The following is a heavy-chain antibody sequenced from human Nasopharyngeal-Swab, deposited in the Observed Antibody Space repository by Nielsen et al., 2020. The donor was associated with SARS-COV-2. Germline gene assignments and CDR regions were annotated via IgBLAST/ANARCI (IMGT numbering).Heavy chain of an antibody. V-gene: IGHV7-4-1*02. D-gene: IGHD6-13*01. J-gene: IGHJ2*01. CDR2: INTNTGNP. Sequence: WVRQAPGQGLEWMGWINTNTGNPTYAQGFTGRFVFSLDTSVSTAYLQISSLKAEDTAVYYCARGSGIAAAGYWYFDLWGRGTLVTVSS. CDR3: ARGSGIAAAGYWYFDL.